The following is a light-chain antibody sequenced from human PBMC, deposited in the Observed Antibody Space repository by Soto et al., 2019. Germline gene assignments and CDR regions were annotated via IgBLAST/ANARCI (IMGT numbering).Light chain of an antibody. CDR2: GAS. CDR3: QQYHTWPPIT. Sequence: EIVMTQSPATLSVSPGERATLSCRASQSVSSKLAWYQQKPGQAPRLLIYGASTRATGVPARFSGGGSGTDFTLSISSLQPGDVGIYSCQQYHTWPPITFGQGTRLEIK. V-gene: IGKV3-15*01. CDR1: QSVSSK. J-gene: IGKJ5*01.